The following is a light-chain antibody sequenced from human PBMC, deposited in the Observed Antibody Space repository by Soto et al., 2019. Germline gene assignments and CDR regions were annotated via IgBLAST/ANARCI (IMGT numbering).Light chain of an antibody. CDR3: AAWDDSLNGPHVV. CDR1: SSNIGSNT. J-gene: IGLJ2*01. Sequence: QSVLTQPPSASVTPGQRVTISCSGSSSNIGSNTVNWYQQLPGTAPKLLIYSNNQRPSGVPDRFSGSKSGTSASLAISGLQSEDEADYYCAAWDDSLNGPHVVFGGGTQLTVL. CDR2: SNN. V-gene: IGLV1-44*01.